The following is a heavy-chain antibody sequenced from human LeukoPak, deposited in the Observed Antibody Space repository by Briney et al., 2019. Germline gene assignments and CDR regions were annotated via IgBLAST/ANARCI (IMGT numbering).Heavy chain of an antibody. Sequence: GGSLRLSCVGSGFSFSSYGMTWVRQAPGKGLEWVSAISASASSTYYTDSVKGRFTISRDNSKNTLYLQMSSLRAEDTAVYYCTKEAGAAGATWNIDSWGQGTLVTVSS. V-gene: IGHV3-23*01. CDR3: TKEAGAAGATWNIDS. J-gene: IGHJ4*02. CDR2: ISASASST. CDR1: GFSFSSYG. D-gene: IGHD1/OR15-1a*01.